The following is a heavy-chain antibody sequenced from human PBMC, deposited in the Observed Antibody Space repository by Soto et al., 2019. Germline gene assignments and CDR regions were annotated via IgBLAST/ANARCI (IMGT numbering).Heavy chain of an antibody. J-gene: IGHJ4*02. Sequence: SETLSLTCIVSGGSISSSSYYWVWIRQPPGKGLEWIGSIYYSGNTFYNPSLKSRVTISVDRSKNQFSLKLSSVTAADTAVYYCATSRSSGWYHMATNWGQGTLVTVSS. D-gene: IGHD6-19*01. CDR1: GGSISSSSYY. CDR3: ATSRSSGWYHMATN. CDR2: IYYSGNT. V-gene: IGHV4-39*01.